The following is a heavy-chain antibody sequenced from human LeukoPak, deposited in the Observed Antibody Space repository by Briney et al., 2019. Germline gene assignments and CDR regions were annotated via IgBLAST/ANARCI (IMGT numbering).Heavy chain of an antibody. V-gene: IGHV3-48*01. Sequence: GGSLRLSCAASGFTFSSYSMNWVRQAPGKGLEWVSYISSRSATIYYADSVKGRFTISRDNAKSSLYLQMNSLRAEDTAVYYCARDPLSSSSFDLWGQGTLVTVSS. CDR2: ISSRSATI. CDR1: GFTFSSYS. J-gene: IGHJ4*02. CDR3: ARDPLSSSSFDL. D-gene: IGHD6-13*01.